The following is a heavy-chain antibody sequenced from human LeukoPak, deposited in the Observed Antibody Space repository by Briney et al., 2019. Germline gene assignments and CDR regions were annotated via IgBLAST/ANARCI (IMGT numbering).Heavy chain of an antibody. V-gene: IGHV3-53*01. D-gene: IGHD2-2*01. J-gene: IGHJ4*02. CDR2: IYRHGST. CDR3: ARAGGYCSSSSCYYFDS. Sequence: GGSLRLSCAASGFTVSSNYMTWVRQAPGKGLEWGSIIYRHGSTYYADSVKGRFTISRDNSKNTLFLQMNSLRAEDTAVYYCARAGGYCSSSSCYYFDSWGQGTLVTVSS. CDR1: GFTVSSNY.